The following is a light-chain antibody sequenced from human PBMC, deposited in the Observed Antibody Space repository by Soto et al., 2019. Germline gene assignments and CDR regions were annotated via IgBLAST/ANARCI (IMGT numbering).Light chain of an antibody. CDR1: QSVTSN. V-gene: IGKV3-15*01. CDR3: QHYNNWPFT. Sequence: EIVLTQSPATLSVSPGERVTLSCRASQSVTSNLAWYQQKPGQASRLLIYGASSRATGIPARFSGSGSGTEFTLTISSLQSEDFVVYYCQHYNNWPFTFGGGTKVDIK. J-gene: IGKJ4*01. CDR2: GAS.